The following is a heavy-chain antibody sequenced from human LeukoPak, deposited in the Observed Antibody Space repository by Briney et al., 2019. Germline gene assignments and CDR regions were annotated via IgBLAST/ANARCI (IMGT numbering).Heavy chain of an antibody. V-gene: IGHV3-53*01. Sequence: GGSLRLSCAASGFTVSSSYMSWVRQAPGKGLEWVSVIYSGGFTYYADSVKGRFTISRDNSKNTLYLQMNSLRAEDTAVYYCAKDYAVGSIDYWGQGTPLTVSS. CDR2: IYSGGFT. CDR1: GFTVSSSY. D-gene: IGHD3-16*01. J-gene: IGHJ4*02. CDR3: AKDYAVGSIDY.